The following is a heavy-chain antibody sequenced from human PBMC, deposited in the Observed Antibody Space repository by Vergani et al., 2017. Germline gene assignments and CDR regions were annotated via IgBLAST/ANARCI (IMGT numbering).Heavy chain of an antibody. J-gene: IGHJ6*03. Sequence: EVHLLESGGGLVQPGGSLRLSCAASGFTFSSYAMNWVPQAPGKGLEWVSAICGSDGSTYYADSVKGRFTISRDNSKNTLYLQMNSLRAEDTAVYYCAKWQWLVPYIDVWGEGTPVTVSS. CDR3: AKWQWLVPYIDV. CDR2: ICGSDGST. CDR1: GFTFSSYA. D-gene: IGHD6-19*01. V-gene: IGHV3-23*01.